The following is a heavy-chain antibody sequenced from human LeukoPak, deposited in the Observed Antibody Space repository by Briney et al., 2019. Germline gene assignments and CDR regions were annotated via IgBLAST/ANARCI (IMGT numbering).Heavy chain of an antibody. V-gene: IGHV1-18*01. CDR2: ISAYNGNT. J-gene: IGHJ4*02. CDR1: GYTFTSYG. Sequence: ASVKVSCKASGYTFTSYGISWVRQAPGQGLEWMGWISAYNGNTNYAQELQGRVTMTTDTSTSTAYMELRSLRSDDTAVYYCARNVVVPAAEDYYFDYWGQGTLVTVSS. CDR3: ARNVVVPAAEDYYFDY. D-gene: IGHD2-2*01.